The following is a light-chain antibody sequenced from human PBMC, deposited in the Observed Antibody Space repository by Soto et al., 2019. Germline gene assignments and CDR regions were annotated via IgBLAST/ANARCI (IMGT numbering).Light chain of an antibody. Sequence: VLTQPPSVSGAPGQRVTISCTGSSSNIGAGYDVHWYQQLPGTAPKLLIYGNSNRPSGVPDRFSGSKSGTSASLAITGLQAEDEADYYCQSYDSSLSGSYVFGTG. V-gene: IGLV1-40*01. CDR3: QSYDSSLSGSYV. J-gene: IGLJ1*01. CDR2: GNS. CDR1: SSNIGAGYD.